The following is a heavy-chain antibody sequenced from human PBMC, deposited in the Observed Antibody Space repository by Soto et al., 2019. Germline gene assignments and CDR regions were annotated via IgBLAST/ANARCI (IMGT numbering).Heavy chain of an antibody. CDR1: GGTFSSHA. CDR3: ARGFGTVWGSYHNFDY. J-gene: IGHJ4*02. CDR2: IIHIFGTA. D-gene: IGHD3-16*02. V-gene: IGHV1-69*01. Sequence: QVQLVQSGAEVKKPGSSVKVSCKASGGTFSSHAISWVRQAPGQGLEWMGGIIHIFGTANYAQKFQGRVTITADESTSTAYMELSSLRSEDSAVYYCARGFGTVWGSYHNFDYWGQGTLVTVSS.